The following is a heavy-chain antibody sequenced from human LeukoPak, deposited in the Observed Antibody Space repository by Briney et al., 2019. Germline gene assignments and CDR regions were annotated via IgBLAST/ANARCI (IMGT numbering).Heavy chain of an antibody. D-gene: IGHD6-6*01. CDR1: GGTFSTYA. CDR3: ARGRYSSSINSMDV. CDR2: IIPIFGTA. V-gene: IGHV1-69*13. J-gene: IGHJ6*02. Sequence: RASLKVSCKASGGTFSTYAISWGRQAPGQGLEWMGGIIPIFGTANYAQKFQGRVTITADESTSTAYMELSSLRSEDTAVYYCARGRYSSSINSMDVWGQGTTVTVSS.